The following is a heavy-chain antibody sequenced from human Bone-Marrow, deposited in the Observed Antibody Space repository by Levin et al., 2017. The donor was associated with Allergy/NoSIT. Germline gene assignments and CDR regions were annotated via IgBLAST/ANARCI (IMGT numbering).Heavy chain of an antibody. J-gene: IGHJ5*02. V-gene: IGHV1-2*02. D-gene: IGHD3-16*01. CDR3: ARVMQGDNPVSYYGWFDP. CDR1: GQTFSGY. Sequence: ASVKVSCKASGQTFSGYLHWIRQAPGRGLEWIGWINPKTAGTSYAQNFEGRVTMTRDTSTNTGYMALAGLTSDDTAVYYCARVMQGDNPVSYYGWFDPWGQGTLVTVSS. CDR2: INPKTAGT.